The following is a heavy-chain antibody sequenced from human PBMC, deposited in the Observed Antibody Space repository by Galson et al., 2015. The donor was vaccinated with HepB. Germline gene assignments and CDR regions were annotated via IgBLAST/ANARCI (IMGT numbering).Heavy chain of an antibody. J-gene: IGHJ4*02. CDR3: AGEGVQLWFFFDY. CDR2: ISSSSSTI. Sequence: SCAAFEFTFSSYSMNWVRQAPGKGLEWVSYISSSSSTIYYADSVKGRFTISRDNAKNSLYLQMNSLRAEDTAVYYCAGEGVQLWFFFDYWGQGTLVTVSS. V-gene: IGHV3-48*01. D-gene: IGHD5-18*01. CDR1: EFTFSSYS.